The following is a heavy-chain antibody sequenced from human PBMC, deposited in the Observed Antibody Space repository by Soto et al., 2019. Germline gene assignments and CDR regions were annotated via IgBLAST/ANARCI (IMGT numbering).Heavy chain of an antibody. Sequence: QVQLVQSGAEVKKPGSSVKVSCKASGGTFSESAISWVRQAPGQGLEWMGGIIPIFRTPDYAQKVQGRVTRTADEPTSTAYMELSGLRSEDTAMYYCARDNNRPQIGGNYYYMMDAWGQGTTVIVSS. CDR2: IIPIFRTP. D-gene: IGHD1-20*01. CDR3: ARDNNRPQIGGNYYYMMDA. CDR1: GGTFSESA. J-gene: IGHJ6*02. V-gene: IGHV1-69*12.